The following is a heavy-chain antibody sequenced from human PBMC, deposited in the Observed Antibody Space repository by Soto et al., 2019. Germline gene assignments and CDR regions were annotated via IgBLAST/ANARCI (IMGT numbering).Heavy chain of an antibody. J-gene: IGHJ6*02. CDR3: VKQDPNYDFWSGYPNYYYYGMDV. Sequence: PGVSLRLSCAASGFTFSSYAMGWVRQAPGEGLEWVSAISGRGGSTYSADTVKGRLTISGNNSTNTLDLQMNSLRADDTAVYYCVKQDPNYDFWSGYPNYYYYGMDVWGQGT. V-gene: IGHV3-23*01. D-gene: IGHD3-3*01. CDR1: GFTFSSYA. CDR2: ISGRGGST.